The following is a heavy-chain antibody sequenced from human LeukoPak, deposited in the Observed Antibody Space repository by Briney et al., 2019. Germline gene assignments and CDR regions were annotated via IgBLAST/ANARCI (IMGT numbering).Heavy chain of an antibody. D-gene: IGHD2-15*01. Sequence: ASVKVSCKASVYTFTNYDVNWVRQATGQGLEWMGWMNPNSGYTGHAQKFQGRVTMTRNTSISTAYMELSSLRSEDTAVYYCARGPAASHRNWFDPWGQGTLVTVSS. CDR2: MNPNSGYT. J-gene: IGHJ5*02. CDR3: ARGPAASHRNWFDP. CDR1: VYTFTNYD. V-gene: IGHV1-8*01.